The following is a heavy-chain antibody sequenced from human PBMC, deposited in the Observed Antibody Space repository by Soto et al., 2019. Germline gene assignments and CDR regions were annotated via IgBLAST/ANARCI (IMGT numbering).Heavy chain of an antibody. J-gene: IGHJ5*02. Sequence: QVQVQESGPGLVKPSETLSLTCTVSGGSISNYYWSWIRQSPGKGLEWIANICHSGTTNYNLSLEGRVSISIDSSTNQVSLRLKSVTAADTAVYYCGRGGYRALAWFDPWGQGTLVTVSS. CDR3: GRGGYRALAWFDP. V-gene: IGHV4-59*01. CDR2: ICHSGTT. CDR1: GGSISNYY. D-gene: IGHD5-18*01.